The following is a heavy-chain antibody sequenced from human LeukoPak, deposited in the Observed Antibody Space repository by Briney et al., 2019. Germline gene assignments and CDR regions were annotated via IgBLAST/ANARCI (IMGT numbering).Heavy chain of an antibody. CDR1: GGSFSGYY. V-gene: IGHV4-34*01. J-gene: IGHJ4*02. Sequence: PSETLSLTCAVYGGSFSGYYWSWIRQPPGKGLEWIGEINHSGSTNYNPSLKSRVTISVDTSKNQFSLKLSSVTAADTAVYYCARNEVAVAGTFFDYWGQGTLVTVSS. D-gene: IGHD6-19*01. CDR3: ARNEVAVAGTFFDY. CDR2: INHSGST.